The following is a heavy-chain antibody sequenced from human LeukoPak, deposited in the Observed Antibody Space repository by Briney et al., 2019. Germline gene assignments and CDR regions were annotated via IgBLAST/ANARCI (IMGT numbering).Heavy chain of an antibody. CDR2: ISSSSSYI. J-gene: IGHJ2*01. V-gene: IGHV3-21*01. CDR3: AREHCSSTSCYSYWYFDL. D-gene: IGHD2-2*01. Sequence: GGSLRLSCAASGFTFSSYSMNWVCQAPGKGLEWVSSISSSSSYIYYADSVKGRFTISRDNAKNSLYLQMNSLRAEDTAVYYCAREHCSSTSCYSYWYFDLWGRGTLVTVSS. CDR1: GFTFSSYS.